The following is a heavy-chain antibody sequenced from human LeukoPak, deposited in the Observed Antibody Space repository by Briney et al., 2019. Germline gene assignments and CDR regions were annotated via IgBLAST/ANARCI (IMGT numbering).Heavy chain of an antibody. CDR2: MNPNNGNT. J-gene: IGHJ5*02. Sequence: ASVKVSCKASGYTFTSYDINWVRQATGQGLEWMGWMNPNNGNTGYAQTFQGRVTMTRDTFTSTAYMELRSLTSEDTAVYYCVRDGEGLAISVNYWFDLWGQGTLVTVSS. D-gene: IGHD3-10*01. CDR3: VRDGEGLAISVNYWFDL. V-gene: IGHV1-8*02. CDR1: GYTFTSYD.